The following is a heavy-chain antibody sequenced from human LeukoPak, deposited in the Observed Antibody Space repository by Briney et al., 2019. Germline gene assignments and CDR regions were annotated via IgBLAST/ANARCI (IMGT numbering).Heavy chain of an antibody. CDR2: IYYTGST. D-gene: IGHD3-22*01. CDR3: ASEYYYDSSGYRYYFDY. Sequence: SETLSLTCAVYGGSFSGYYWSWIRQSPGKGLESLGYIYYTGSTNYNPSLKSRVTMSVDTSRNQFSLKLSSVTAADTAVYYCASEYYYDSSGYRYYFDYWGQGTLVTVSS. V-gene: IGHV4-59*12. J-gene: IGHJ4*02. CDR1: GGSFSGYY.